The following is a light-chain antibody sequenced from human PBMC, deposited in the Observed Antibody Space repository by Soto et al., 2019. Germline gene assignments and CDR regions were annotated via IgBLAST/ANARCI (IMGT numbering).Light chain of an antibody. CDR2: AAS. J-gene: IGKJ1*01. Sequence: DIQMAQSPSSLSASVGDRVTITCRTSQSISNYLNWYQRKAGDAPKLLIYAASTLQPGVTSRFSGSGSGTDFTLTISRLQPEDSATYYCQQSFSTPQTFGPGTKVEIK. V-gene: IGKV1-39*01. CDR1: QSISNY. CDR3: QQSFSTPQT.